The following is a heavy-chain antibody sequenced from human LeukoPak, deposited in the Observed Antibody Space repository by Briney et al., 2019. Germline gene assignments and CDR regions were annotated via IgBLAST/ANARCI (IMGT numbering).Heavy chain of an antibody. V-gene: IGHV3-7*01. CDR1: GFTFSSYW. D-gene: IGHD6-19*01. Sequence: PGGSLRLSCAASGFTFSSYWMIWVRQAPGKGLEWVANIKEGGSKKNYVDSVMGRFTISRDNAKNSLYLQMNRLRVEDTAVYYCAKDGSGSGNSHFDYWGQGTLVTVSS. CDR2: IKEGGSKK. J-gene: IGHJ4*02. CDR3: AKDGSGSGNSHFDY.